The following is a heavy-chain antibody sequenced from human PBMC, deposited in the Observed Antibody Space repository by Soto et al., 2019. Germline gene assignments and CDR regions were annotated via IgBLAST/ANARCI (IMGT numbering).Heavy chain of an antibody. CDR3: AGDTGFRLGSFWFDP. Sequence: EVQLVESGGGVVRPGGSLRLSCAASGFTFDDYGMSWVRQAPGKGLEWVSGINWNGGSTGYADSVKGRFTISRDNAKNWLYLQMNSLRAEDTALYHCAGDTGFRLGSFWFDPWGQGTLVTVSS. CDR2: INWNGGST. J-gene: IGHJ5*02. CDR1: GFTFDDYG. V-gene: IGHV3-20*01. D-gene: IGHD3-9*01.